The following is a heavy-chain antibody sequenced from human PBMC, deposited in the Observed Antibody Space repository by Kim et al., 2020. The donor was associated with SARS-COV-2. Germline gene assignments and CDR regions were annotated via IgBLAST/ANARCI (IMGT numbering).Heavy chain of an antibody. V-gene: IGHV3-23*01. CDR3: AKDMRMGGYCSSTSCYALYFDI. Sequence: GGSLRLSCAASGFTFSSYAMSWVRQAPGKGLEWVSAISGSGGSTYYADSVKGRFTISRDNSKNTLYLQMNSLRAEDTAVYYCAKDMRMGGYCSSTSCYALYFDIWGQGTMVTVSS. CDR1: GFTFSSYA. D-gene: IGHD2-2*01. J-gene: IGHJ3*02. CDR2: ISGSGGST.